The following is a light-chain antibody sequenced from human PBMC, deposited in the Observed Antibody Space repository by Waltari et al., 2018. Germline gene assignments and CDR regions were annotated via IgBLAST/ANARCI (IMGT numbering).Light chain of an antibody. J-gene: IGKJ1*01. CDR3: QHYDSYPWK. CDR2: KAS. Sequence: DIQMTQSPSTLSASVGDRVTIPCRASQSISSWLAWYQQKPGKAPNLLIYKASTLESGVPSRFSGSGSGTEFTLTISSLQPDDFATYYCQHYDSYPWKFGQGTKVEIK. CDR1: QSISSW. V-gene: IGKV1-5*03.